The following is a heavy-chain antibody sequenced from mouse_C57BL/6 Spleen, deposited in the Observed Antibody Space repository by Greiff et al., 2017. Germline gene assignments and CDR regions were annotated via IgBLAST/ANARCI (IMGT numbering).Heavy chain of an antibody. J-gene: IGHJ4*01. CDR3: ARHMGDGPPNAMDY. D-gene: IGHD2-3*01. CDR1: GFTFSSYG. CDR2: ISSGGSYT. V-gene: IGHV5-6*01. Sequence: DVQLVESGGDLVKPGGSLKLSCAASGFTFSSYGMSWVRQTPDKRLEWVATISSGGSYTYYPDSVKGRFTISRDNAKNTLYLQMSSLKSEDTAMYYCARHMGDGPPNAMDYWGQGTSVTVSS.